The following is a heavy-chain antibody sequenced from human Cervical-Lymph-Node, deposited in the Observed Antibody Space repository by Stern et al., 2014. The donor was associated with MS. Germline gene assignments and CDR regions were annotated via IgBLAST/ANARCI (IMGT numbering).Heavy chain of an antibody. V-gene: IGHV3-33*01. CDR2: IWFVGSNQ. CDR3: TREEGKYGGRNVMNS. D-gene: IGHD4-23*01. Sequence: MQLVESGGGVVHPGRSLRLSCAASGFTFSNYGLHWVRQAPGLGLEGVAFIWFVGSNQYYGDSVKGRLNVARDNPKNTLYLLMDTLRAEDTALYYCTREEGKYGGRNVMNSWGQGTLVTVSS. CDR1: GFTFSNYG. J-gene: IGHJ4*02.